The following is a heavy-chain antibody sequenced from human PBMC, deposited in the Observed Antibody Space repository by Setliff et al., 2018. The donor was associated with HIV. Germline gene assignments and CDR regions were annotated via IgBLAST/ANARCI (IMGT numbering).Heavy chain of an antibody. CDR1: GFTFDDHG. CDR3: TRVYYYDTSGYKDYYYMDV. Sequence: GSLRLSCAASGFTFDDHGMSWVRQVPGKGLEWVSGINWKGARTGYADSVKGRFTISRDNAKSSLYLQMNSLRGEDTAFYYCTRVYYYDTSGYKDYYYMDVWGKGTTVTVSS. V-gene: IGHV3-20*04. CDR2: INWKGART. D-gene: IGHD3-22*01. J-gene: IGHJ6*03.